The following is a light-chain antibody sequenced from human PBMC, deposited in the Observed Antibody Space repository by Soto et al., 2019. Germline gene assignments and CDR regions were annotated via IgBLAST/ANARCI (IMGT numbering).Light chain of an antibody. CDR2: GAF. CDR3: QQSFRSLT. J-gene: IGKJ2*01. Sequence: DIQLTQSPSSLSASVGDRVTITCRASQSIGTYLNWYQQTPGKAPKLLIFGAFSLQNGVPSRFSGSGSGTDFTLTIHNLQPDDFTIYFCQQSFRSLTFGQGTNLEVK. V-gene: IGKV1-39*01. CDR1: QSIGTY.